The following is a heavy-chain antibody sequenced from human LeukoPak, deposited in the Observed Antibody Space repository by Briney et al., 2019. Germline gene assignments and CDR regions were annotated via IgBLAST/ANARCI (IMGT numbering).Heavy chain of an antibody. CDR2: INPSGGST. CDR1: GYTFTNYY. Sequence: ASVKVSCKASGYTFTNYYMHWVRQAPGQGLEWMGIINPSGGSTSYAQKFQGRVTMTRDTSISTDYLELSSLRSEDTAVYYCARVPSSSSWHSYYYYMDVWGKGTTVTISS. J-gene: IGHJ6*03. D-gene: IGHD6-13*01. CDR3: ARVPSSSSWHSYYYYMDV. V-gene: IGHV1-46*01.